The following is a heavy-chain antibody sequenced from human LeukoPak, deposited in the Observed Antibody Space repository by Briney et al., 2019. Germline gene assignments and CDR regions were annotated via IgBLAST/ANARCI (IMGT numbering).Heavy chain of an antibody. CDR2: ISGSGGST. V-gene: IGHV3-23*01. Sequence: AGSLRLSCAASGFTFSSYAMSWVRQAPGKGLEWVSGISGSGGSTYYADSVKGRFTISRDNSKNTLYLQMNSLRAEDTAVYYCAKDRGQSSGWYPWGQGTLVTVSS. D-gene: IGHD6-19*01. CDR1: GFTFSSYA. J-gene: IGHJ5*02. CDR3: AKDRGQSSGWYP.